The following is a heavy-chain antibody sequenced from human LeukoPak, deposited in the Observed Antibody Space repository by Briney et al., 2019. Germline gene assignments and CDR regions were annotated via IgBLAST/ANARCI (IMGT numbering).Heavy chain of an antibody. J-gene: IGHJ4*02. CDR3: ARARGNTYGYFEY. D-gene: IGHD5-18*01. CDR1: GLTLSGYW. Sequence: PGGSLRLSCAASGLTLSGYWMHWVRQAPGKGLVWVSRINGDASSTSYADSVKGRFTISRDNAKSTLYLQMNSLRVEDTAVYYCARARGNTYGYFEYGGQGTLVTVSS. V-gene: IGHV3-74*01. CDR2: INGDASST.